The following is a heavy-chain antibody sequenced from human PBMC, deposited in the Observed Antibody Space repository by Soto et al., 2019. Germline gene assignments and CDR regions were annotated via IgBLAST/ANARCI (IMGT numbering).Heavy chain of an antibody. CDR2: FDPEDGET. CDR1: GYTLTELS. Sequence: ASVKVSCKVSGYTLTELSMHWVRQAPGKGLEWMGGFDPEDGETIYAQKFQGRVTMTEDTSTDTAYMELRSLRSEDTAVNYCATEGLRYSSSWYAIDYWGQGTLVTVSS. V-gene: IGHV1-24*01. J-gene: IGHJ4*02. CDR3: ATEGLRYSSSWYAIDY. D-gene: IGHD6-13*01.